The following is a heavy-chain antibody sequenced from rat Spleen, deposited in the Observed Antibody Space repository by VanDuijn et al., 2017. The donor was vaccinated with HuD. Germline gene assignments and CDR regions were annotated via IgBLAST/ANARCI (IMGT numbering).Heavy chain of an antibody. CDR2: ISPSGGST. J-gene: IGHJ1*01. D-gene: IGHD5-1*01. V-gene: IGHV5-27*01. CDR1: GFTFSNYY. CDR3: ATDPQLGASYYWYFDF. Sequence: EVQLVESGGGLVQPGRSLKLSCAASGFTFSNYYMAWVRQAPTKGLEWVASISPSGGSTYYPDSVKGRFTISRDNAKSTQYLQMDSLRSEDTATYYCATDPQLGASYYWYFDFWGPGTMVTVSS.